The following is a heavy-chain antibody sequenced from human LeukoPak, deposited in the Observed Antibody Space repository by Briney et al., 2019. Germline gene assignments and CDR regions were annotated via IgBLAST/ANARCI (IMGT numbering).Heavy chain of an antibody. CDR1: GFTFSSYA. V-gene: IGHV3-23*01. Sequence: GGSLRLSCAASGFTFSSYAMSWVRQAPGKGLEWVSAISGGGGSTYYADSVKGRFTISRDNSKNTLYLQMNSLRAEDTAVYYCAKVYYYDSSGYYYFDYWGQGTLVTVSS. CDR3: AKVYYYDSSGYYYFDY. D-gene: IGHD3-22*01. CDR2: ISGGGGST. J-gene: IGHJ4*02.